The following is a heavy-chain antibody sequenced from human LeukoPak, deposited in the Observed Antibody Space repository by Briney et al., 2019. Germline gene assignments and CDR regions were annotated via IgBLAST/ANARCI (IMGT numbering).Heavy chain of an antibody. D-gene: IGHD3-16*01. J-gene: IGHJ4*02. CDR1: GFNLHEQH. V-gene: IGHV3-11*01. CDR3: ARDTPRIEGVDY. CDR2: ISSSGSTI. Sequence: GSLGTLRAALGFNLHEQHIRWVRQAPRKGLGWVSYISSSGSTIYYADSVKGRFTISRDNAKNSLYLQMNSLRAEDTAVYYCARDTPRIEGVDYWGQGTLVTVSS.